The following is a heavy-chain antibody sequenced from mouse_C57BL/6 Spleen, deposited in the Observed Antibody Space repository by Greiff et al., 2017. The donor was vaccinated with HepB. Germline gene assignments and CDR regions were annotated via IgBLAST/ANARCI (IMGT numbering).Heavy chain of an antibody. CDR1: GYTFTSYW. Sequence: QVQLQQPGAELVMPGASVKLSCKASGYTFTSYWMHWVKQRPGQGLEWIGEIDPSDSYTNYNQKFKGKSTLTVDKSSSTAYMQLSSLTSEDSAVYYCARGLRRNGFAYWGQGTLVTVSA. D-gene: IGHD1-2*01. J-gene: IGHJ3*01. V-gene: IGHV1-69*01. CDR3: ARGLRRNGFAY. CDR2: IDPSDSYT.